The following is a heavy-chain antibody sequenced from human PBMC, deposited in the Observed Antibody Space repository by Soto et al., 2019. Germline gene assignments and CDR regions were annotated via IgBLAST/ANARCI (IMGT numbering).Heavy chain of an antibody. CDR3: ARLPGVRGVFDGFNV. J-gene: IGHJ3*01. CDR1: GYSFAGYW. CDR2: IYPGDSDT. D-gene: IGHD3-10*01. V-gene: IGHV5-51*01. Sequence: GESLKISCNGSGYSFAGYWIGWVRQMPGKGLDWMGVIYPGDSDTRYSPSFHGQVTISADKSISTAYLQWSSLKASDTAMYFCARLPGVRGVFDGFNVWGQGTMVTVSS.